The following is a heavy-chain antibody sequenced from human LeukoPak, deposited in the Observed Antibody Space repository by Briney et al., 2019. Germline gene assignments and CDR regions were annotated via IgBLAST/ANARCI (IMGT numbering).Heavy chain of an antibody. CDR2: IKEDGSEK. V-gene: IGHV3-7*01. J-gene: IGHJ4*02. Sequence: QPGGSLRLSCAASGFTLRGYSMNWVRQAPGKGLEWVANIKEDGSEKYYVDSVKGRFTISRDNAKNSLYLQMNSLRAEDTAVYYCARGSSASGWYFDYWGQGTLVTVSS. CDR1: GFTLRGYS. D-gene: IGHD6-19*01. CDR3: ARGSSASGWYFDY.